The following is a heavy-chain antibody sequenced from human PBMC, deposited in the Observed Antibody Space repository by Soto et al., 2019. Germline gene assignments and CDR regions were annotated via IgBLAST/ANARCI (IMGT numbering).Heavy chain of an antibody. Sequence: SPTLSLTCAISGDTVSNTGAAWNWIRQSPSRGLEWLGRTYNGEQWTFDYAVYMRSRMTLVPDPSSNRVTLQIESVTPDDTATYDCVRQTCSAKGCLSWFGPWGQGSLVTVSS. CDR3: VRQTCSAKGCLSWFGP. D-gene: IGHD2-15*01. CDR2: TYNGEQWTF. J-gene: IGHJ5*02. CDR1: GDTVSNTGAA. V-gene: IGHV6-1*01.